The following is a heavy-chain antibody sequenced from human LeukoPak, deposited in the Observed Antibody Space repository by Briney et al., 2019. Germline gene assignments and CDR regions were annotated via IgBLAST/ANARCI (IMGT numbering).Heavy chain of an antibody. CDR1: GGSFSGYY. V-gene: IGHV4-34*01. CDR3: ARAPDIVATVRWFDP. CDR2: INHSGST. Sequence: PSGTLSLTCAVYGGSFSGYYWSWIRQPPGKGLEWIGEINHSGSTNYNPSLKSRVTISVDTSKNQFSLKLSSVTAADTAVYYCARAPDIVATVRWFDPWGQGTLVTVSS. J-gene: IGHJ5*02. D-gene: IGHD5-12*01.